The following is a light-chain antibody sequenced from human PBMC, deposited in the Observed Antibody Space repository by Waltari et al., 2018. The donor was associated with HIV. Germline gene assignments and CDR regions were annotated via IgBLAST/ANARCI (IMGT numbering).Light chain of an antibody. J-gene: IGLJ3*02. Sequence: SYVLTQPPSVSVAPGQTARLTCGGNNIGSKSVHWYQQKPGQAPVLVVVDDSARPSVFPERFSGSNSGNTATLTIIRVEAGDEADYYCQVWDSSSDHRVFGGGTKLTVL. CDR2: DDS. V-gene: IGLV3-21*02. CDR1: NIGSKS. CDR3: QVWDSSSDHRV.